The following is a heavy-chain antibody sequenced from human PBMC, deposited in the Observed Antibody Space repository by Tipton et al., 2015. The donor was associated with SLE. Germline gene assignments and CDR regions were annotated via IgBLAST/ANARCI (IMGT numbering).Heavy chain of an antibody. D-gene: IGHD6-19*01. Sequence: TLSLTCAVYGGSFRSYYWSWIRQPPGKGLEWIGYIYYSGNTNYNPSLRSRVTISVDTSKNQFSLKLSSVTAADTAVYYCARSRSSGWYEEFDYWGQGTLVTVSS. CDR1: GGSFRSYY. J-gene: IGHJ4*02. V-gene: IGHV4-59*07. CDR2: IYYSGNT. CDR3: ARSRSSGWYEEFDY.